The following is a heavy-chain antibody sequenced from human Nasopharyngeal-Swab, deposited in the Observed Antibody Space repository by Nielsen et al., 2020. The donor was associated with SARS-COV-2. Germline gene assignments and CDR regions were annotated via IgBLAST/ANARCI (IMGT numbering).Heavy chain of an antibody. CDR3: ARDPNSSWLPLDY. V-gene: IGHV1-69*08. J-gene: IGHJ4*02. CDR2: IIPILGRT. D-gene: IGHD6-13*01. Sequence: SVKVSCKAFGGTFSSFTFSWVRQAPGQGLEWMGRIIPILGRTNYAQKFQGRVTISADKSTSTAYMELSSLRSEDTAMYYCARDPNSSWLPLDYWGQGTLVTVSS. CDR1: GGTFSSFT.